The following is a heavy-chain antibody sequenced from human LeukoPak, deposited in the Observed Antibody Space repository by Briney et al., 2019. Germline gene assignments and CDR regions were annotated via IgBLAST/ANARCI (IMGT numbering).Heavy chain of an antibody. Sequence: SQTLSLTCTVSGGSISGRSYYWSWIRQPAGKGLEWIGRIYTSGSTNYNPSLKSRVTISVDTSKNQFCLKLSSVTAADTAVYYCARGGSDAFDIWGQGTMVTVSS. CDR3: ARGGSDAFDI. CDR2: IYTSGST. CDR1: GGSISGRSYY. V-gene: IGHV4-61*02. J-gene: IGHJ3*02. D-gene: IGHD1-14*01.